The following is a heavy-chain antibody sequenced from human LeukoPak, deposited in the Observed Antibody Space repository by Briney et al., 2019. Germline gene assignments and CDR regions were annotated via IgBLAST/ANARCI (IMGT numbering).Heavy chain of an antibody. J-gene: IGHJ3*02. CDR2: IDQNGGT. CDR1: GAPFNYYY. V-gene: IGHV4-34*01. CDR3: ARAHVWGSYLPDAFDI. D-gene: IGHD3-16*02. Sequence: SETLSLTCAVSGAPFNYYYWSWIRQSPGKGLEGIGEIDQNGGTKYNPSLVTRVTISMDASKNQFFLRLCSVTAADTAVYYCARAHVWGSYLPDAFDIWGQGTMVTVSS.